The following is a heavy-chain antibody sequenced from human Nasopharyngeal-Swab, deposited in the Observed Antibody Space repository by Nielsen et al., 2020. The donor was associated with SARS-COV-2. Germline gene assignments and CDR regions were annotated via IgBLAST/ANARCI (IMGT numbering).Heavy chain of an antibody. V-gene: IGHV1-46*01. Sequence: ASVKVSCKASGFTFTSYYMHWVRQAPGQGLEWMGIINPSGGSTSYAQKFQSRVTMTRDTSTSTVYMELSSLRSEDTAVYYCARDPHYYYYYMDVWGKGTTVTVSS. CDR1: GFTFTSYY. CDR3: ARDPHYYYYYMDV. CDR2: INPSGGST. J-gene: IGHJ6*03.